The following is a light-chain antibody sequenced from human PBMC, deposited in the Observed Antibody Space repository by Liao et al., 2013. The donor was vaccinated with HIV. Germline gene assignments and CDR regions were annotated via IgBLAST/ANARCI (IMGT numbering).Light chain of an antibody. CDR2: YDS. CDR3: QTWDTNSWV. Sequence: SYVLTQPPSVSVAPGKTARITCGGNNIGSKSVHWYQQKPGQAPVLVIYYDSDRPSGIPERFSGSNSGNTATLTISGTQASDEADYYCQTWDTNSWVFGGGTKLTVL. V-gene: IGLV3-21*01. J-gene: IGLJ3*02. CDR1: NIGSKS.